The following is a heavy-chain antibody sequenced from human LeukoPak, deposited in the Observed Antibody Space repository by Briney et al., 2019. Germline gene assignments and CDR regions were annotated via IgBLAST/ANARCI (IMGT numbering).Heavy chain of an antibody. V-gene: IGHV4-30-4*08. J-gene: IGHJ3*01. CDR1: GGSISSGDYY. CDR3: ARSQWLESDAFNV. D-gene: IGHD6-19*01. Sequence: PSQTLSLTCTVSGGSISSGDYYWSWIRQPPGKGLEWIGYIYYSGSTYYNPSLKSRVTISVDTSKNQFSLKLSSVTAADTAVYYCARSQWLESDAFNVWGQGTMVTASS. CDR2: IYYSGST.